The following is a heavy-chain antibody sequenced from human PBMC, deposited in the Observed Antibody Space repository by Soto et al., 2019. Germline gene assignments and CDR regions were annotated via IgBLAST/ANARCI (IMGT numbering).Heavy chain of an antibody. Sequence: PGGSLRLSCAASGFTFSSYGMHWVRQAPGKGLEWVAVIWYDGSNKYYADSVKGRFTISRDNSKNTLYLQMNSLRAEDTAVYYCARYSSSWYLDYWGQGTLVTVSS. CDR3: ARYSSSWYLDY. CDR2: IWYDGSNK. V-gene: IGHV3-33*01. J-gene: IGHJ4*02. CDR1: GFTFSSYG. D-gene: IGHD6-13*01.